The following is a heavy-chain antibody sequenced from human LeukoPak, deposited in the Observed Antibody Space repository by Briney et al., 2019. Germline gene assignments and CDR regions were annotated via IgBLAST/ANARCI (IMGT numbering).Heavy chain of an antibody. J-gene: IGHJ5*02. CDR1: GFTFSSYA. Sequence: GGSLRLSCAASGFTFSSYAMSWVRQAPGKGLEWVANIKQDGSEKYYVDSVKGRFTISRDNAKNSLYLQMNSLRAEDTAVYYCARGSGIAAALDLWGQGTLVTVSS. CDR3: ARGSGIAAALDL. V-gene: IGHV3-7*01. D-gene: IGHD6-13*01. CDR2: IKQDGSEK.